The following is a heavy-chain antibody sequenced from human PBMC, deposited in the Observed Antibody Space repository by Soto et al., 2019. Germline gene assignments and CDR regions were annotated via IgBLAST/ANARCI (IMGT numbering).Heavy chain of an antibody. Sequence: QVQLQESGPGLVKPSETLSLTCTVSGGSVSSGSYYWSWIRQPPGKGLEWIGYIYYRGSTNYNPSLKSRVTISVDTSKHQFALKLSSVTAADTAVYYCARVQGYSSGWYSWFDPWGQGTLVTVSS. J-gene: IGHJ5*02. D-gene: IGHD6-13*01. CDR1: GGSVSSGSYY. CDR3: ARVQGYSSGWYSWFDP. CDR2: IYYRGST. V-gene: IGHV4-61*01.